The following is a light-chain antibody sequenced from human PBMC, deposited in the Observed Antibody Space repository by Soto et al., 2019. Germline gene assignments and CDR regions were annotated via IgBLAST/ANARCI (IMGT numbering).Light chain of an antibody. J-gene: IGKJ2*01. Sequence: EIVLTQSPGTLSLSPGERATLSCRASQSVSSRYLAWYQQKPGQPPMLLIYGASSRATGIPDRFSGSGSGPDFTLTISRLEPEDFAVYYCQQYGGSPPYTFGQGTKLAIK. CDR3: QQYGGSPPYT. CDR2: GAS. CDR1: QSVSSRY. V-gene: IGKV3-20*01.